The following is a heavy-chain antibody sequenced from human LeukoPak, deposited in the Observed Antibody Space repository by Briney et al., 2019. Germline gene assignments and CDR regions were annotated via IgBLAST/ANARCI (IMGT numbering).Heavy chain of an antibody. CDR1: GYTFTSYD. Sequence: ASVKVSCKASGYTFTSYDINWVRQATGQGLEWMGWMNPNSGNTGYAQKFQGRVTMTRNTSISTAYMELSSLRSEDTAVYYCARNRYQLPYTTYYYYYGMDVWGQGTTVTVSS. V-gene: IGHV1-8*02. D-gene: IGHD2-2*02. J-gene: IGHJ6*02. CDR3: ARNRYQLPYTTYYYYYGMDV. CDR2: MNPNSGNT.